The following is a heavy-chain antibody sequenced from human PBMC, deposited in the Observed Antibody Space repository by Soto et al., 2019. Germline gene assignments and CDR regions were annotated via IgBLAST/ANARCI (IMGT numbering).Heavy chain of an antibody. CDR2: ISYDGSNK. CDR1: GFTFSSYG. J-gene: IGHJ6*02. CDR3: AKGAAAAGLYYYYGMDV. Sequence: PGGSLRLSCAASGFTFSSYGMHWVRQAPGKGLEWVAVISYDGSNKYYADSVKGRFTISRDNSKNTLYLQMNSLRAEDTAAYYCAKGAAAAGLYYYYGMDVWGQGTTVTVSS. D-gene: IGHD6-13*01. V-gene: IGHV3-30*18.